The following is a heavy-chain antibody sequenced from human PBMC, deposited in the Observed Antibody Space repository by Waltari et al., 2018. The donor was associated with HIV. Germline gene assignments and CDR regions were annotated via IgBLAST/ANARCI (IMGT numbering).Heavy chain of an antibody. J-gene: IGHJ6*02. CDR2: IYYSGST. D-gene: IGHD2-15*01. V-gene: IGHV4-39*01. Sequence: QLQLQESGPGLVKPSETLSLTCTVSGGSISSSSYYWGWIRQPPGKGLEWIGSIYYSGSTYYNPSLKSRVTISVDTSKNQFSLKLSSVTAADTAVYYCARQSYGYCSGGSCYGGYGYGMDVWGQGTTVTVSS. CDR3: ARQSYGYCSGGSCYGGYGYGMDV. CDR1: GGSISSSSYY.